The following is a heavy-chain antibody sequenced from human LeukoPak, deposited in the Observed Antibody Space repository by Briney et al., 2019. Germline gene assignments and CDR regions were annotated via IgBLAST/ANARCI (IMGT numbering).Heavy chain of an antibody. Sequence: ASVKVSCKASGYTFTSYDINWVRQATGQGLEWMGWINPNSGGTNYAQKFQGRVTMTRDTSISTAYMELSRLRSDDTAVYYCARVRIAGALDAFDIWGQGTMVTVSS. CDR1: GYTFTSYD. J-gene: IGHJ3*02. D-gene: IGHD6-13*01. CDR2: INPNSGGT. V-gene: IGHV1-2*02. CDR3: ARVRIAGALDAFDI.